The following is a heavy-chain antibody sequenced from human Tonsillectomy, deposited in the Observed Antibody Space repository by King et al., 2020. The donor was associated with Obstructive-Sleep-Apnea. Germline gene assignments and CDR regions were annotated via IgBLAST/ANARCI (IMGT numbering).Heavy chain of an antibody. CDR3: ARIRYGGKRAHYYYYYGMDV. D-gene: IGHD4-23*01. CDR1: GFSLSTSGMC. Sequence: VTLKESGPALVKPTQTLTLTCTFSGFSLSTSGMCVNWIRQPPGKALGGLALIDWDDDKYYSTPLNTRLIISKETSRNQVVLTMTNMDPVDTATYYCARIRYGGKRAHYYYYYGMDVWGQGTTVTVSS. V-gene: IGHV2-70*01. CDR2: IDWDDDK. J-gene: IGHJ6*02.